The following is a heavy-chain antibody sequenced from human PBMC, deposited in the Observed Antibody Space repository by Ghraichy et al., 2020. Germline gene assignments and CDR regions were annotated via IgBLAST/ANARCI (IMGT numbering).Heavy chain of an antibody. Sequence: SETLSLTCSVSGASMNGYYCSWIRQPPGKGLEWIGYIYPSGSTNYNPSLKSRVTISVDTSRSHFSLKLTSLTAADTAVYYCARHRDYSGPDATSWFDPWGQGTLVTVSS. D-gene: IGHD4-11*01. CDR3: ARHRDYSGPDATSWFDP. CDR1: GASMNGYY. J-gene: IGHJ5*02. CDR2: IYPSGST. V-gene: IGHV4-4*09.